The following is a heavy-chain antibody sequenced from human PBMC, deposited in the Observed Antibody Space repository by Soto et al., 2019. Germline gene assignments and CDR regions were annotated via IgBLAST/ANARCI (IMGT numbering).Heavy chain of an antibody. D-gene: IGHD3-10*01. CDR2: INVNSGDI. Sequence: QVQLVQSGAEVKKPGASVRVSCKASGYTFTAYCVQWVRQAPGQGLQWMGWINVNSGDIKSAQAVQGRVALTRDTSISTVYMELTRLAPDDTAVYYCARDMDYYYGSGTGNGRGVWGQGTTVTV. V-gene: IGHV1-2*02. CDR3: ARDMDYYYGSGTGNGRGV. CDR1: GYTFTAYC. J-gene: IGHJ6*02.